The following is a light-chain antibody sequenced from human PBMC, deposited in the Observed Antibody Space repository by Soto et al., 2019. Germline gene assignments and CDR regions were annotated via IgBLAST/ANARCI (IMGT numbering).Light chain of an antibody. Sequence: EIVLTQSPGTLSLSPGERATLSCRASQSVSSNYLAWYQQKPGQAPRLLIYGASSRATGIPDRFSGSGSGTDVNLTISRLEPEDFAVYYCQQYGSSPWPFGQGTKVEIK. CDR3: QQYGSSPWP. CDR1: QSVSSNY. CDR2: GAS. V-gene: IGKV3-20*01. J-gene: IGKJ1*01.